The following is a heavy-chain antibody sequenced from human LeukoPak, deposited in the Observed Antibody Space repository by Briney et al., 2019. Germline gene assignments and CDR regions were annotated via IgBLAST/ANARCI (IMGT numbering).Heavy chain of an antibody. V-gene: IGHV4-59*01. CDR1: GGSISSYY. D-gene: IGHD6-25*01. CDR3: AKRPAGIKNFDY. Sequence: PSETLSLTCTVSGGSISSYYWSWIRQPPGKGLEWIGYIYYSGSTNYNPSLKSRVTISVDTSKNQFSLKLSSVTAADTAVYYCAKRPAGIKNFDYWGQGTLVTVSS. J-gene: IGHJ4*02. CDR2: IYYSGST.